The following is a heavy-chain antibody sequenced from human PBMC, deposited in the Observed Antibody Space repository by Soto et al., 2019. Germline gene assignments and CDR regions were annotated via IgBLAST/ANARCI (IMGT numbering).Heavy chain of an antibody. Sequence: QVQLVQSGAEVKKPGASVKVSCKASGYTFTDYYIHWVRQAPGQGLEWMGMINPSGGSTDYAQKWRGRVTMTRDTSTGTVYMELSSLRSEDTAVYYCARPPFPGCINAVCYPFDYWGQGTLVTVSS. D-gene: IGHD2-8*01. V-gene: IGHV1-46*04. CDR1: GYTFTDYY. CDR3: ARPPFPGCINAVCYPFDY. J-gene: IGHJ4*02. CDR2: INPSGGST.